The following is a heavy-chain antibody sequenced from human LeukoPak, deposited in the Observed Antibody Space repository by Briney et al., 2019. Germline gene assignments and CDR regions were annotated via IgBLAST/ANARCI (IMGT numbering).Heavy chain of an antibody. CDR3: AREARLASAAGLDV. V-gene: IGHV4-4*07. J-gene: IGHJ6*02. D-gene: IGHD5-12*01. CDR1: GDSISDYY. CDR2: LYGSATI. Sequence: PSETLSLTCNVFGDSISDYYWSWIRQPAGKGLEEIGRLYGSATIKYNPSLRSRLSLSGDTSKNQFSLKLSSVTAADTAVYYCAREARLASAAGLDVWGQRTMVTVS.